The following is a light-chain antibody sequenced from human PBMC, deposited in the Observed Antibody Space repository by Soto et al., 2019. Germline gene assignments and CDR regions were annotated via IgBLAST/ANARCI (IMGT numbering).Light chain of an antibody. Sequence: DIQMTQSPSSLSASVGDKVTITCRASQSISSYLNWYQQKPGKAPKFLIYVAFTLQSGIPSRFSRSGSGTDFTLTITSLQPEEFATYYCQQSYRSPYTFGQRTKLEIK. CDR2: VAF. V-gene: IGKV1-39*01. J-gene: IGKJ2*01. CDR1: QSISSY. CDR3: QQSYRSPYT.